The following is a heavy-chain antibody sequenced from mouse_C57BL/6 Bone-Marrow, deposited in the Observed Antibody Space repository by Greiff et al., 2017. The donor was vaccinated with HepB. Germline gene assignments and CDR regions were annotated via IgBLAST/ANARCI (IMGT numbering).Heavy chain of an antibody. Sequence: VHVKQSGAELVRPGASVKLSCTASGFNIKDYYMHWVKQRPEQGLEWIGRIDPEDGDTEYAPKFQGKATMTADTSSNTAYLQLSSLTSEDTAVYYCTTWILRYPYYFDYGGQGTTLTVSS. CDR1: GFNIKDYY. CDR2: IDPEDGDT. CDR3: TTWILRYPYYFDY. D-gene: IGHD1-1*01. V-gene: IGHV14-1*01. J-gene: IGHJ2*01.